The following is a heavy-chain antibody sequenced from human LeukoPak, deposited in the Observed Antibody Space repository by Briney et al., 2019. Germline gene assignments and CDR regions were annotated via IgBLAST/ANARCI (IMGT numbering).Heavy chain of an antibody. Sequence: PGGSLRLSCSASGFTFSSYAMSWVRQTPGKGLEWVSGISGSGGGTYYADSVRGRFTISRDNSKNTMSLQMNSLRAEDTAIYYCARHWTTSYHSGTYFEYWGQGTLVTVSS. J-gene: IGHJ4*02. CDR2: ISGSGGGT. CDR3: ARHWTTSYHSGTYFEY. D-gene: IGHD3-10*01. CDR1: GFTFSSYA. V-gene: IGHV3-23*01.